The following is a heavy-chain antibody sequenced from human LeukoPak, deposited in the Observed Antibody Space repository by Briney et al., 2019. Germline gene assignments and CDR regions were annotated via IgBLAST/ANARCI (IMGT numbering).Heavy chain of an antibody. Sequence: PGGSLRLSCAASGFTFSSYGMHWVRQAPGKGLEWVAFIRYDGSNKYYADSVKGRFTISRDNSKNTLYLQMNSLRAEDTAVYYCAKERGDIVVVPAATLDYWGQGTLVTVSS. CDR3: AKERGDIVVVPAATLDY. J-gene: IGHJ4*02. CDR2: IRYDGSNK. CDR1: GFTFSSYG. D-gene: IGHD2-2*01. V-gene: IGHV3-30*02.